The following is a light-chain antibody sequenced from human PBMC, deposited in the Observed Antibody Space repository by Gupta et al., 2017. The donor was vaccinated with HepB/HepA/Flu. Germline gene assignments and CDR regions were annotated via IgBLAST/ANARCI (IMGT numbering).Light chain of an antibody. Sequence: QSVLTQPPSVSEAPRQRVTISCSGSNSNIGKFAVNWYQQLPGKAPRLLIYYDDLLPSGVSDRFSGSKSGTSASLAISGLQSEDEADYYCATWDDSLNGVVFGGGTKLTVL. CDR1: NSNIGKFA. V-gene: IGLV1-36*01. CDR2: YDD. CDR3: ATWDDSLNGVV. J-gene: IGLJ2*01.